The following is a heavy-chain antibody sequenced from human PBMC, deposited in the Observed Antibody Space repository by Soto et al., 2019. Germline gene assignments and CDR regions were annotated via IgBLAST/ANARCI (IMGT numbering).Heavy chain of an antibody. CDR2: IDPSDSYT. D-gene: IGHD2-15*01. J-gene: IGHJ4*02. CDR1: GYSFTSYW. CDR3: ARPPLPGYSIHFNS. V-gene: IGHV5-10-1*01. Sequence: GESLKISCKGSGYSFTSYWISWVRQMPGKGLEWMGRIDPSDSYTNYSPSFQGHVTISADRSTGTAFLQWRSLKASDTALYYCARPPLPGYSIHFNSWGQGTLVTVSS.